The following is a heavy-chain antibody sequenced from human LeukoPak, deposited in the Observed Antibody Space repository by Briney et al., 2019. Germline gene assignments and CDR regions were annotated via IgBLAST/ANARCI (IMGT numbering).Heavy chain of an antibody. V-gene: IGHV3-30-3*01. Sequence: GGSLRLSCAASGFTFSSYAMHWVRQAPDKGLEWVAVISYDGSNKYYADSVKGRFTISRDNSKNTLYLQMNSLRPDDTAVYYCAKDISYGDYGSPFDYWGQGTLVTVSS. CDR1: GFTFSSYA. CDR3: AKDISYGDYGSPFDY. J-gene: IGHJ4*02. D-gene: IGHD4-17*01. CDR2: ISYDGSNK.